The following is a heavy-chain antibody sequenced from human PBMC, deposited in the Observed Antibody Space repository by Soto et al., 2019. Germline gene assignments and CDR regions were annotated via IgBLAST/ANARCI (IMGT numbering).Heavy chain of an antibody. Sequence: TLSLTCTVSGGSISSGDYYWSWIRQPPGKGLEWIGYIYYSGSTSYNASLKSRTSISADPSNNQFSLKLHSLTAADTAVYFCGTMPIVVEPAPMDVWGPGTSVTVSS. J-gene: IGHJ6*02. CDR3: GTMPIVVEPAPMDV. D-gene: IGHD2-2*01. V-gene: IGHV4-30-4*01. CDR2: IYYSGST. CDR1: GGSISSGDYY.